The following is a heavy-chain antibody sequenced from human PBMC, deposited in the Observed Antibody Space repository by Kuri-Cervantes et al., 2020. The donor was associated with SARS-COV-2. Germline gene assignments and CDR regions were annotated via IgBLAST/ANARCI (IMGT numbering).Heavy chain of an antibody. CDR2: INPNSGGT. D-gene: IGHD3-10*01. Sequence: ASVKVSCKASGYTFTDYYMPWVRQAPGQGLEWMGWINPNSGGTNYAQKFQGWVAMTRDTSPSTAYMELSRLRSDDTAVYYCASGEGVRGLMVQFQWRGAGPLDFWGQGTLVTVSS. CDR3: ASGEGVRGLMVQFQWRGAGPLDF. CDR1: GYTFTDYY. V-gene: IGHV1-2*04. J-gene: IGHJ4*02.